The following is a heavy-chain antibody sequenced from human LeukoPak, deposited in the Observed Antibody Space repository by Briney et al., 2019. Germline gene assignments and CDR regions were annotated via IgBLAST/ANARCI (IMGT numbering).Heavy chain of an antibody. D-gene: IGHD6-19*01. V-gene: IGHV3-7*01. CDR2: IKQDGSEK. CDR1: GFPFNNYA. CDR3: ASEQWLRY. Sequence: GRSLRLSCEASGFPFNNYAIHWVRQAPGKGLEWVANIKQDGSEKYYVDSVKGRFTISRDNAKNSLYLQMNSLRAEDTAVYYCASEQWLRYWGQGTLVTVSS. J-gene: IGHJ4*02.